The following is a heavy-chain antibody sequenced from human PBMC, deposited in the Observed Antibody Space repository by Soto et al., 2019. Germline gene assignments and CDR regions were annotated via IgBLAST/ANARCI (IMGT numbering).Heavy chain of an antibody. CDR2: ISYDGNNK. Sequence: SGGSLRLSCAASGFTFSNYAMHWARQAPGKGMERVAIISYDGNNKYNADSVKGRFTFSRDNSKNTLYPQMNSLRAEDTAVYYCARDRVCTSATCGEFDYYYYYGMDVWGQGTTVTVSS. CDR3: ARDRVCTSATCGEFDYYYYYGMDV. J-gene: IGHJ6*02. CDR1: GFTFSNYA. D-gene: IGHD2-2*01. V-gene: IGHV3-30*04.